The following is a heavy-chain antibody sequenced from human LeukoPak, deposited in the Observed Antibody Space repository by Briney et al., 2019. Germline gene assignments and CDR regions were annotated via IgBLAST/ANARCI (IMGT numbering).Heavy chain of an antibody. CDR1: GFTFDDYG. CDR2: MNWNGNDI. J-gene: IGHJ4*02. D-gene: IGHD3-16*01. V-gene: IGHV3-20*04. CDR3: ATSAYLDH. Sequence: GGSLRLSCAASGFTFDDYGMNWVRQVPGKGLEWVSGMNWNGNDIGYADSVKGRFTISRDNAKNFLYLQMNSLRVEDMALYYCATSAYLDHWGQGTLVIFSS.